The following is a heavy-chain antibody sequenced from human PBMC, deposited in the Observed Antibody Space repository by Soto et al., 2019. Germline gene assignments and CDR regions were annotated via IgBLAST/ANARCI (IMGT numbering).Heavy chain of an antibody. J-gene: IGHJ5*02. Sequence: GASVKVSCKVSGYTLTELSMHWVRQAPGKGLEWMGGFDPEDGETIYAQKFQGRVTMTEDTATDTAYMELSSLRSEDRAVYYCAATLGSRRGFDPWGQGTLVNVSS. CDR3: AATLGSRRGFDP. CDR2: FDPEDGET. D-gene: IGHD6-13*01. V-gene: IGHV1-24*01. CDR1: GYTLTELS.